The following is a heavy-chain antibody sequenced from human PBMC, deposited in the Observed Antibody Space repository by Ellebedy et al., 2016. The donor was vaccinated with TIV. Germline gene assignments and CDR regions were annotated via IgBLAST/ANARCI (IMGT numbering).Heavy chain of an antibody. CDR2: IKQDGSEI. V-gene: IGHV3-7*04. J-gene: IGHJ3*02. CDR1: GFTLSNYW. CDR3: AGGSGFLFDI. D-gene: IGHD3-22*01. Sequence: GESLKISCAASGFTLSNYWMTWVRQAPGKGLEWVANIKQDGSEIYYVDYVKGRFAISRDNTKNSLYLQMNSLRAEDTALYYCAGGSGFLFDIWGQGTMVTVSS.